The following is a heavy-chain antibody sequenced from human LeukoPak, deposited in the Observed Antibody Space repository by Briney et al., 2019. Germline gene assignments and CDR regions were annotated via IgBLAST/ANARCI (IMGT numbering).Heavy chain of an antibody. CDR2: ISYDGSNK. CDR3: ARGEGLDY. V-gene: IGHV3-30*04. CDR1: GFTFSSYA. J-gene: IGHJ4*02. Sequence: GGSLRLSCAASGFTFSSYAMHWVRQAPGKGLEWVAVISYDGSNKYYADPVKGRFTISRDNSKNTLYLQMNSLRAEDTAVYYCARGEGLDYWGQGTLVTVSS.